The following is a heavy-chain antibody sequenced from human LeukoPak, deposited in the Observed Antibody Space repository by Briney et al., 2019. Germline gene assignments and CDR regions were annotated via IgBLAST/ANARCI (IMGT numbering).Heavy chain of an antibody. D-gene: IGHD3-10*01. CDR1: GVSIYSYY. J-gene: IGHJ3*02. CDR2: VDYSGRT. V-gene: IGHV4-59*01. CDR3: ARLGSGSYRAFDK. Sequence: SETLSLTCTVSGVSIYSYYWSWIRQPPGKGVEWIGYVDYSGRTNYNPSLMSRVTISADTSKNEFSLRLSSVTAADTAVYFCARLGSGSYRAFDKWGQGTKVTV.